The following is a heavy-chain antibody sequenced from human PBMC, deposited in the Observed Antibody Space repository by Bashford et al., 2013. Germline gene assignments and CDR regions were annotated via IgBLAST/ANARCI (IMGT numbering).Heavy chain of an antibody. Sequence: WVRQMPGKGLEWMGIIYPGDSDTTYSPSFQGQVTISADKSFSAAYLQWTSLKASDTAIYYCARIPFQYCGGDCFNFDSWGQGTLVTVSS. V-gene: IGHV5-51*01. J-gene: IGHJ4*02. D-gene: IGHD2-21*02. CDR3: ARIPFQYCGGDCFNFDS. CDR2: IYPGDSDT.